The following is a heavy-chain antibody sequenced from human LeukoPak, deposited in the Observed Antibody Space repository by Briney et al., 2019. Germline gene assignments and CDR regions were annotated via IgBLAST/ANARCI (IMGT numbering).Heavy chain of an antibody. J-gene: IGHJ4*02. CDR3: ARERYSGYDWFDY. CDR1: GGSISSYY. CDR2: IYYSGST. Sequence: SETLSLTCTVSGGSISSYYWSWIRQPPGKGLEWIGYIYYSGSTNYNPSPKSRVTISVDTSKNQFSLKLSSVTAADTAVYYCARERYSGYDWFDYWGQGTLVTVSS. D-gene: IGHD5-12*01. V-gene: IGHV4-59*01.